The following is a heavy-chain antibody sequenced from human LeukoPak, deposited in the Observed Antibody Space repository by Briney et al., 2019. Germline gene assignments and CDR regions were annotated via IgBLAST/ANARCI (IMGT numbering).Heavy chain of an antibody. J-gene: IGHJ4*02. CDR1: GYTFTGYY. CDR2: INPNSGGT. V-gene: IGHV1-2*02. D-gene: IGHD3-22*01. CDR3: ARVRYYYDSSGYYYDPYYFDY. Sequence: ASVKVSCTASGYTFTGYYLHWVRQAPGQGLEWMGWINPNSGGTNYAQKFQGRVTMTRDTSISTAYMELSSLRSEDTAVYYCARVRYYYDSSGYYYDPYYFDYWGQGTLVTVSS.